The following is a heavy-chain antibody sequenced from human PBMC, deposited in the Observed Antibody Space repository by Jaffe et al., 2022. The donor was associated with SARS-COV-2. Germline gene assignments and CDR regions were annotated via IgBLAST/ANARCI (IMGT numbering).Heavy chain of an antibody. J-gene: IGHJ4*02. CDR2: ILSKTDGGKT. D-gene: IGHD1-26*01. CDR1: GFTFSGAW. CDR3: TTWGASYESY. Sequence: EVQLVESGGGLVQPGGSLRLSCVASGFTFSGAWMTWVRQVPGKGLEWIGRILSKTDGGKTDYAAPVQGRFTMSRDDSRNTIYLQMNNLKIEDTAVYYCTTWGASYESYWGQGTLVTVSS. V-gene: IGHV3-15*01.